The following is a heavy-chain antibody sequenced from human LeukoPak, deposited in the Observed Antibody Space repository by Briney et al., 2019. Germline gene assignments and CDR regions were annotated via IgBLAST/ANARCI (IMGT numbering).Heavy chain of an antibody. J-gene: IGHJ5*02. Sequence: ASETLSLTCTVSGGSISSGSYYWSWIRQPAGKGLEWIGRIYTSGSTNYNPSLKSRVTISVDTSKNQFSLKLSSVTAADTAVYYCARDWITMVRGVVQTRFDPWGQGTLVTVSS. CDR2: IYTSGST. CDR3: ARDWITMVRGVVQTRFDP. CDR1: GGSISSGSYY. V-gene: IGHV4-61*02. D-gene: IGHD3-10*01.